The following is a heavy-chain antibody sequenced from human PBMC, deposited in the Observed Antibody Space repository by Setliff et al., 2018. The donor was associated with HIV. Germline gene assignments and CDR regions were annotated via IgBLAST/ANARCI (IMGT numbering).Heavy chain of an antibody. CDR3: ARYTSKLDWFDP. CDR2: IHYNGRT. CDR1: GDSITNDDYY. V-gene: IGHV4-39*01. D-gene: IGHD2-2*02. J-gene: IGHJ5*02. Sequence: SETLSLTCTVSGDSITNDDYYWGWIRQPPGKGLEWIAIIHYNGRTYYDPSLKSRVTIFVDTSKTQFYLKLRSVTASDTAVYYCARYTSKLDWFDPWGQGTLVTVPQ.